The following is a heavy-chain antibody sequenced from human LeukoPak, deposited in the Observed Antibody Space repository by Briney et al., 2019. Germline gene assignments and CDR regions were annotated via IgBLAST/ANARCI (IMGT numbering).Heavy chain of an antibody. CDR2: MNPNSGNT. Sequence: ASVEVSCKASGYTFTSYDINWVRQATGQGLEWMGWMNPNSGNTGYAQKFQGRVTMTRNTSISTAYMELSSLRSEDTAVYYCARTMYDYVWGSFRMVPTYFDYWGQGTLVTVSS. D-gene: IGHD3-16*01. CDR1: GYTFTSYD. CDR3: ARTMYDYVWGSFRMVPTYFDY. J-gene: IGHJ4*02. V-gene: IGHV1-8*01.